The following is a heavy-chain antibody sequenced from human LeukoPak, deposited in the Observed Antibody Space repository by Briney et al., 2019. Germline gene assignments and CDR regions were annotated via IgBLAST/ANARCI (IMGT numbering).Heavy chain of an antibody. CDR1: GFTFTDYY. Sequence: GGSLKLSCAASGFTFTDYYMSWIRQAPGKGLEWVSYITNSGTTIYYADSVKGRFTISRDNAKNSLYLQMNSLRAEDTAVYYCARDGHYDILTGYFQDWGQGTLVTVSS. D-gene: IGHD3-9*01. V-gene: IGHV3-11*01. CDR2: ITNSGTTI. J-gene: IGHJ1*01. CDR3: ARDGHYDILTGYFQD.